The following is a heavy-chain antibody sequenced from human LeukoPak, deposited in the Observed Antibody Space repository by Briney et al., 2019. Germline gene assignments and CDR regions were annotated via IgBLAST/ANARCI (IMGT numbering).Heavy chain of an antibody. V-gene: IGHV1-24*01. CDR2: FDPEDGET. CDR3: ATFRCSSTSCYIGFDY. CDR1: GYTLTELS. J-gene: IGHJ4*02. D-gene: IGHD2-2*02. Sequence: ASVKVSCKVSGYTLTELSMHWVRHAPGKGLEWMGAFDPEDGETIYAQKFQGRVTMTEDTSTDTAYMELSSLRSEDTAVYYCATFRCSSTSCYIGFDYWGQGTLVTVSS.